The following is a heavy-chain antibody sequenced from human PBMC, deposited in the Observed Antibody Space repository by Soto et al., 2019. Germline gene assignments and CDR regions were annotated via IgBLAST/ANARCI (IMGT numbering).Heavy chain of an antibody. CDR3: ARVFFQAEGGIRDVRSVSAFLLNRSSDL. D-gene: IGHD3-10*02. J-gene: IGHJ2*01. CDR2: VYYSGST. Sequence: RQNPGKGLEGIGYVYYSGSTYYNPSLMSRGTTSVDTSKKQFSLMLTSVTAADTAVYYCARVFFQAEGGIRDVRSVSAFLLNRSSDL. V-gene: IGHV4-31*02.